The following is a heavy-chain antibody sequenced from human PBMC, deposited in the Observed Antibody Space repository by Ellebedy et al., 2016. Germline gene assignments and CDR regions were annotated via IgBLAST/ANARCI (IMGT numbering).Heavy chain of an antibody. V-gene: IGHV4-59*01. Sequence: SETLSLTCSVSGGSITNYCWNRIRQPPGKGLQWLGSIFYSGSTTYNPSLKSRVTISLDSSKRQFSLRLSSVTAADTAVYFCARQNISIFAETDAFDMWGQGTMVAVSS. D-gene: IGHD3-3*01. CDR2: IFYSGST. J-gene: IGHJ3*02. CDR1: GGSITNYC. CDR3: ARQNISIFAETDAFDM.